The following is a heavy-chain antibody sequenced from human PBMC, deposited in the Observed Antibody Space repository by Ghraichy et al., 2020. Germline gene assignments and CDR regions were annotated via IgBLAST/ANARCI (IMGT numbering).Heavy chain of an antibody. D-gene: IGHD5-12*01. CDR1: RGSFRGYS. J-gene: IGHJ6*02. Sequence: SETLSLTCAVYRGSFRGYSWTWIRQPPGKGLEWIGEMNHSGSTNHHPSLKSRVTISVDTSKNRFSLKLRSVTAADTAVYYCARATIRDGMDVWAQGPRSPSP. CDR2: MNHSGST. V-gene: IGHV4-34*01. CDR3: ARATIRDGMDV.